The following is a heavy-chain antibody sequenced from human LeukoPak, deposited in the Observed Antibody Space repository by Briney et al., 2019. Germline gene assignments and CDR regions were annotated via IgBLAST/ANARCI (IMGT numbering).Heavy chain of an antibody. J-gene: IGHJ4*02. CDR2: ISWNSGSI. Sequence: PGGSLRLSCAASGFTFDDYAMHWVRQALGQGLEWVSGISWNSGSIGYADSVKGRFTISRDNAKNSLYLQMNSLRAEDTALYYCAAHRVAVAGTSAYWGQGTLVTVSS. D-gene: IGHD6-19*01. V-gene: IGHV3-9*01. CDR1: GFTFDDYA. CDR3: AAHRVAVAGTSAY.